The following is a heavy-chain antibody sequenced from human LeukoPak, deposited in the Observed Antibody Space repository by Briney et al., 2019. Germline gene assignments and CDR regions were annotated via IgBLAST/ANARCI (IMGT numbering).Heavy chain of an antibody. CDR2: IYYSGST. CDR1: GGSISSYY. D-gene: IGHD6-6*01. J-gene: IGHJ4*02. Sequence: SETLSLTCTVSGGSISSYYWSWLRQPPGKGLEWTGYIYYSGSTNYNPSLKSRVTISVDTSKNQFSLKLSSVTAADTAVYYCARGGSSEIDYWGQGTLVTVSS. V-gene: IGHV4-59*01. CDR3: ARGGSSEIDY.